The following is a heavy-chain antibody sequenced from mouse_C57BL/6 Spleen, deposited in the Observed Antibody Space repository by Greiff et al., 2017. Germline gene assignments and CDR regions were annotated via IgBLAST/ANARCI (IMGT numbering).Heavy chain of an antibody. J-gene: IGHJ2*01. CDR3: ARDYYGSSHYFDY. CDR2: ISDGGSYT. V-gene: IGHV5-4*01. CDR1: GFTFSSYA. Sequence: EVKLVESGGGLVKPGGSLKLSCAASGFTFSSYAMSWVRQTPEKRLEWVATISDGGSYTYYPDNVKGRFTLSRDNAKNNLYLQMSHLKSEDTAMYYCARDYYGSSHYFDYWGQGTTLTVSS. D-gene: IGHD1-1*01.